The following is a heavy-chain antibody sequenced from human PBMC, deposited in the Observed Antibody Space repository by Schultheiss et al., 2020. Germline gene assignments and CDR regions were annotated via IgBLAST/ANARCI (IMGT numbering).Heavy chain of an antibody. J-gene: IGHJ4*02. V-gene: IGHV3-30*03. CDR2: ISYDGSNK. CDR1: GFTFSSYG. CDR3: ALGTSEDGLLGGDWLLDY. Sequence: GGSLRLSCAASGFTFSSYGMHWVRQAPGKGLEWVAVISYDGSNKYYADSVKGRFTISRDNSKNTLYLQMNSLRDEDTAVYYCALGTSEDGLLGGDWLLDYWGQGTLVTVSS. D-gene: IGHD2-21*02.